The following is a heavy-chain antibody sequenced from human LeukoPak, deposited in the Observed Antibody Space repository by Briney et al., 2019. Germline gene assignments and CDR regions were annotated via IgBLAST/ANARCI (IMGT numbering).Heavy chain of an antibody. CDR3: ARAPRYDYVWGSYRPAYFDY. CDR2: IYYTGGT. D-gene: IGHD3-16*02. CDR1: GGSITTSSYY. J-gene: IGHJ4*02. V-gene: IGHV4-39*01. Sequence: SETLSLTCSVSGGSITTSSYYWGWIRQPPEKGLEWIGSIYYTGGTFYSPSLKSRVTISVDTSKNQFSLKLSSVTAADTAVYYCARAPRYDYVWGSYRPAYFDYWGQGTLVTVSS.